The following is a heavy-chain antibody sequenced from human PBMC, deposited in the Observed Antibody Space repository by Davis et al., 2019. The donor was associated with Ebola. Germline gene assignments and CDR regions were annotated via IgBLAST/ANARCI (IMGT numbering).Heavy chain of an antibody. V-gene: IGHV3-30-3*01. CDR2: ISYDGSNK. CDR1: GFTFSSYA. Sequence: GESLKISCAAPGFTFSSYAMHWVRQAPGKGLEWVAVISYDGSNKYYADSVKGRFTISRDNSKNTLYLQMDSLRAEDTAVYYCARGGPLSYYDFWSGYYGRGAFDIWGQGTMVTVSS. J-gene: IGHJ3*02. D-gene: IGHD3-3*01. CDR3: ARGGPLSYYDFWSGYYGRGAFDI.